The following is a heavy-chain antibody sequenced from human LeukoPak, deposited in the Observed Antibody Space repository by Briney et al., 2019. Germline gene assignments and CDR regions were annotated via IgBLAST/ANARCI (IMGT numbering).Heavy chain of an antibody. CDR2: VYNSDYT. D-gene: IGHD6-19*01. Sequence: SETPSLTCSASGGSISGYYWSWIRQPPGKGLEWIGYVYNSDYTKYNPSLKGRVSISLDTSKNQFSLQLTSVTAADTAVYSCARNLGSGGSYLLGYWGQGTLVTVSS. J-gene: IGHJ4*02. CDR3: ARNLGSGGSYLLGY. V-gene: IGHV4-4*08. CDR1: GGSISGYY.